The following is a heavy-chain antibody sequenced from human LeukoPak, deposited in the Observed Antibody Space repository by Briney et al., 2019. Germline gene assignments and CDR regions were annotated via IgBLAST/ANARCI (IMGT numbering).Heavy chain of an antibody. CDR3: ARDQPMLTGTTLTRWFDP. CDR2: IYYSGST. Sequence: SSETLSLTCTVSGGSISSSSYYWGWIRQPPGKGLEWIGSIYYSGSTYYNPSLKSRVTISVDRSKNQFSLKLSSVTAADTAVYYCARDQPMLTGTTLTRWFDPWGQGTLVTVSS. D-gene: IGHD1-7*01. V-gene: IGHV4-39*07. J-gene: IGHJ5*02. CDR1: GGSISSSSYY.